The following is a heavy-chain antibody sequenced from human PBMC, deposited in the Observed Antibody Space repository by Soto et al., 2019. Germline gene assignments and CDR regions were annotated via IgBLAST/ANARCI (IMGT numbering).Heavy chain of an antibody. CDR2: IWYDGSNK. Sequence: PGGSLRLSCAASGFTFSSYGMHWVRQAPGKGLEWVAVIWYDGSNKYYADSVKGRFTISRDNSKNTLYLQMNSLRAEDMAVYYCARTYGSGRGYYYYGMDVWGQGTTVTVSS. J-gene: IGHJ6*02. CDR1: GFTFSSYG. V-gene: IGHV3-33*01. D-gene: IGHD3-10*01. CDR3: ARTYGSGRGYYYYGMDV.